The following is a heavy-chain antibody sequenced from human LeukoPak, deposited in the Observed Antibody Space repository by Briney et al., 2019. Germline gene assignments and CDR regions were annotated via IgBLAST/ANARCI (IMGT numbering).Heavy chain of an antibody. Sequence: ASVKVSCKTSGYNFNRYTITWVRQAPGQGLEWMGWVSTSNGATNYAEKFQGRVTMTTEAVTKTAYMELRRLTSGDTAMYFCARVLDTSMVTPGFDSWGQGTLVTVSS. J-gene: IGHJ4*02. CDR1: GYNFNRYT. V-gene: IGHV1-18*01. D-gene: IGHD5-18*01. CDR3: ARVLDTSMVTPGFDS. CDR2: VSTSNGAT.